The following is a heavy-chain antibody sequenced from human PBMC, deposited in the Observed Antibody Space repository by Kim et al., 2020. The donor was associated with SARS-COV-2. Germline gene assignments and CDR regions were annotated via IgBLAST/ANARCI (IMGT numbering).Heavy chain of an antibody. CDR2: IKEDGSVK. V-gene: IGHV3-7*03. CDR1: GFNFSCYW. CDR3: ARDGILYYTSGWDY. Sequence: GGSLRLSCVVYGFNFSCYWMNWVRQAPGKGLEWVANIKEDGSVKQYVDSVKGRFTISRDNARNTLYLQMNSLRADDTAVYYCARDGILYYTSGWDYWGPGSLVTVSS. J-gene: IGHJ4*02. D-gene: IGHD2-8*01.